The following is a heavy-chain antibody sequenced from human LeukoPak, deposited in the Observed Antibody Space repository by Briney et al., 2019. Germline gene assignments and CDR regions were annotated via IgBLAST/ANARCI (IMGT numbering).Heavy chain of an antibody. V-gene: IGHV3-11*01. D-gene: IGHD3-10*01. CDR1: GFTFSDYY. J-gene: IGHJ4*02. Sequence: PGGSLRLSCAAAGFTFSDYYMSWIRQAPGKGLELVSYISSSVSSIYYADSVKGRFTISRDKAKNSLYLQMNSLRAEDTAVYYCARHMVRGVIGYWGQGTLVTVSS. CDR2: ISSSVSSI. CDR3: ARHMVRGVIGY.